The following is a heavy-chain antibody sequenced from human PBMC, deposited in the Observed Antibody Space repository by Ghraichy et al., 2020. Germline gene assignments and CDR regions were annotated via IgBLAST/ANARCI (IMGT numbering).Heavy chain of an antibody. V-gene: IGHV3-21*01. CDR3: VRLDRGVGDY. Sequence: GGSLRISCAASGFTFSSYSMKWVRQAPGKGLEWVSTISSSSSSTYYPDSVRGRFTISRDNTKNSLYLHMNSLRADDTAVFYCVRLDRGVGDYWGQGTLVTVSS. CDR2: ISSSSSST. CDR1: GFTFSSYS. D-gene: IGHD1-1*01. J-gene: IGHJ4*02.